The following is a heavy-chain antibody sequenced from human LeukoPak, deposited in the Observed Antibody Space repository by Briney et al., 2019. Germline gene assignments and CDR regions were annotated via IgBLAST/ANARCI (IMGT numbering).Heavy chain of an antibody. CDR1: GYSFTSYW. CDR2: IYPGDSDT. CDR3: ARLTTVVFDY. D-gene: IGHD4-23*01. Sequence: GESLKISCKGSGYSFTSYWIGWVRQMPGKGLECMGIIYPGDSDTRYSPSFQGQVTISADQSTSTALLQWSSLKASDAAMYYCARLTTVVFDYWGQGTLVTVSS. V-gene: IGHV5-51*01. J-gene: IGHJ4*02.